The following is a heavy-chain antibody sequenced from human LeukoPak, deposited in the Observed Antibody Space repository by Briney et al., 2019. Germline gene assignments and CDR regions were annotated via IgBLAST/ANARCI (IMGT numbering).Heavy chain of an antibody. V-gene: IGHV4-61*02. CDR2: IYTSGST. CDR3: ARGGYNWNEGGAKGRDV. CDR1: GGSISSGSYY. Sequence: ASETLSLTCTVSGGSISSGSYYWSWIRQPAGKGLEWIGRIYTSGSTNYNPSLKSRVTISVDTSKNQFSLKLSSVTAADTAVDYCARGGYNWNEGGAKGRDVWGQGTTVTVSS. J-gene: IGHJ6*02. D-gene: IGHD1-20*01.